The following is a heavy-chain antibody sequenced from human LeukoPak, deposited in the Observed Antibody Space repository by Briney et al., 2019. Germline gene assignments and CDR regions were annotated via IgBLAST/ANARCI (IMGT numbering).Heavy chain of an antibody. CDR1: GYTFIDHY. CDR3: ARAGHNSNSGGYDF. CDR2: IDPDTGDK. Sequence: ASVKVSCKPSGYTFIDHYLHWVRQAPGQGLKSLGWIDPDTGDKNYPQKFRGRVTMTRDTSSSTAYMELNRLRSDDTAVYYCARAGHNSNSGGYDFWGLGTLVTVSS. V-gene: IGHV1-2*02. D-gene: IGHD3-22*01. J-gene: IGHJ4*02.